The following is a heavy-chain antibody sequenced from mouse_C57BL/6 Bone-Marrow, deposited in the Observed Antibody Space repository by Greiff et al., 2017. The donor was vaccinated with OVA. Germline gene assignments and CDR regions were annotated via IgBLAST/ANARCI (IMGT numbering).Heavy chain of an antibody. CDR2: ISYSGST. Sequence: DVMLVESGPGMVKPSQSLSLTCTVTGYSITSGYDWHWIRHFPGNKLEWMGYISYSGSTNYNPSLKSRISITHDTSKNHFFLKLNSVTTEDTATYYCAREGSGYVYFDYWGQGTTLTVSS. D-gene: IGHD3-2*02. J-gene: IGHJ2*01. CDR3: AREGSGYVYFDY. CDR1: GYSITSGYD. V-gene: IGHV3-1*01.